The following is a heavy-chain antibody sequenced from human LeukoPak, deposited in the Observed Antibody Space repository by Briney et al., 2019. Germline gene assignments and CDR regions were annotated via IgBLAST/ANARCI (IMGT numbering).Heavy chain of an antibody. J-gene: IGHJ1*01. V-gene: IGHV3-21*01. D-gene: IGHD2-2*01. CDR2: ISSSSSYI. Sequence: NSGGSLRLSCAASGFTFSSYSMNWVRQAPGKGLEWVSSISSSSSYICYADSVKGRFTISRDNAKNSLYLQMNSLRAEDTAVYYCARDPIVVVPAAITAAEYFQHWGQGTLVTVSS. CDR3: ARDPIVVVPAAITAAEYFQH. CDR1: GFTFSSYS.